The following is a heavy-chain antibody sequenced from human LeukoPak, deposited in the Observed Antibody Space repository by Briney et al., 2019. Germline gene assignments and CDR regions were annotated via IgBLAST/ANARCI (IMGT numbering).Heavy chain of an antibody. Sequence: GGSLRLSCAASGFTFSTYWMNWFRQTPGKGLEWVANIKEDGGEKYYVDSVKGRFTMSRDNAKNSLYLQMNSLRAEDTAVYYCARGAYFDYWGQGTLVTVSS. CDR1: GFTFSTYW. J-gene: IGHJ4*02. CDR3: ARGAYFDY. V-gene: IGHV3-7*01. CDR2: IKEDGGEK.